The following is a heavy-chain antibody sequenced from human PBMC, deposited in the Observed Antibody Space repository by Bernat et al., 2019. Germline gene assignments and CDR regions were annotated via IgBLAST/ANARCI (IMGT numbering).Heavy chain of an antibody. CDR3: AKDLMEEYCTNGVCYYYYGMDV. D-gene: IGHD2-8*01. CDR1: GFTFDDYA. J-gene: IGHJ6*02. Sequence: EVQLVESGGGLVQPGRSLRLSCAASGFTFDDYAMHWVRQTPGKGLEWVSGISWSSGTIGYADSVKGRFTISRDNSKNTLYLQMNSLRAEDTAVYYCAKDLMEEYCTNGVCYYYYGMDVWGQGTTVTVSS. V-gene: IGHV3-9*01. CDR2: ISWSSGTI.